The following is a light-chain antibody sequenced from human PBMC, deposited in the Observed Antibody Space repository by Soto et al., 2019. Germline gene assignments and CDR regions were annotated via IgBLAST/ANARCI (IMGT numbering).Light chain of an antibody. V-gene: IGKV1-39*01. Sequence: RMRWSSRELPSSERNRIPITCQASQDISDVLNWYQQRPGKAPNVLIYAASSLQSGVPSRFSGSGSGTDFTLTISSLQPEDFATYYCQQSYSTPRTFGQGTKVDIK. J-gene: IGKJ1*01. CDR1: QDISDV. CDR2: AAS. CDR3: QQSYSTPRT.